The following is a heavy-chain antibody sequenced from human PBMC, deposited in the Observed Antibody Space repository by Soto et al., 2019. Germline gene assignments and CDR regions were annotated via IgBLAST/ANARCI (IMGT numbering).Heavy chain of an antibody. J-gene: IGHJ4*02. CDR2: ISGSGGST. CDR1: GGTFSSYA. D-gene: IGHD3-22*01. Sequence: SCKASGGTFSSYAMSWVRQAPGKGLEWVSAISGSGGSTYYADSVKGRFTISRDNSKNTLYLQMNSLRAEDTAVYYCAKDARWYYDSSGLFDYWGQGTLVTVSS. V-gene: IGHV3-23*01. CDR3: AKDARWYYDSSGLFDY.